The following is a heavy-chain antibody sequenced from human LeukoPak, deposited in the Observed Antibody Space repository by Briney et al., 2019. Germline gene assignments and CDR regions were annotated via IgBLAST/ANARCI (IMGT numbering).Heavy chain of an antibody. D-gene: IGHD6-13*01. Sequence: PGGSLRLSCAASGFTFSSYEMNWVRQAPGKGLEWVAFIRYDGSNKYYADSVKGRFTISRDNSKNTLYLQMNSLRVEDTAVYYCAKDRIAAANNYFDYWGQGTLVTVSS. CDR1: GFTFSSYE. CDR3: AKDRIAAANNYFDY. CDR2: IRYDGSNK. J-gene: IGHJ4*02. V-gene: IGHV3-30*02.